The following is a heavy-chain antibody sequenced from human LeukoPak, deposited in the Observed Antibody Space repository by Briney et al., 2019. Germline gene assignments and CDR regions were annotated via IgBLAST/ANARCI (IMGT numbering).Heavy chain of an antibody. V-gene: IGHV3-9*01. CDR3: AKDAGYSSSWKDY. D-gene: IGHD6-13*01. CDR2: ISWNSGSI. J-gene: IGHJ4*02. Sequence: GGSLRLSCAASGFTFDDYAMDWVRQAPGKGLEWVSGISWNSGSIGYADSVKGRFTISRDSAKNSLYLQMNSLRAEDTALYYCAKDAGYSSSWKDYWGQGTLVTVSS. CDR1: GFTFDDYA.